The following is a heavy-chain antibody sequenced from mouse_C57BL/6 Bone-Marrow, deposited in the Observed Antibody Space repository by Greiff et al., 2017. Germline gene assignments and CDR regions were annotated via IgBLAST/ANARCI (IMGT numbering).Heavy chain of an antibody. CDR1: GYTFTGYW. Sequence: QVQLQQSGAELMKPGASVKLSCKATGYTFTGYWIEWVKQRPGHGLEWIGEIYPGSGNTNYNEKFKGKATFTADTSSNTAYMHLSSLTTEDSSIDYCASRYGNYGDYWGQGTTLTVSS. CDR3: ASRYGNYGDY. CDR2: IYPGSGNT. V-gene: IGHV1-9*01. J-gene: IGHJ2*01. D-gene: IGHD2-1*01.